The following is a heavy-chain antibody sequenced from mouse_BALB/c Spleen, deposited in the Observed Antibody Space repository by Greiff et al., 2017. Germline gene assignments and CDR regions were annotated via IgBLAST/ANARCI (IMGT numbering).Heavy chain of an antibody. CDR3: ARCLYYDYDWFAY. Sequence: DVKLMESGGGLVKPGGSLKLSCAASGFTFSSYTMSWVRQTPEKRLEWVATISSGGGNTYYPDSVKGRFTISRDNAKNNLYLQMSSLRSEDTALYYCARCLYYDYDWFAYWGQGTLVTVSA. CDR1: GFTFSSYT. CDR2: ISSGGGNT. J-gene: IGHJ3*01. V-gene: IGHV5-9*03. D-gene: IGHD2-4*01.